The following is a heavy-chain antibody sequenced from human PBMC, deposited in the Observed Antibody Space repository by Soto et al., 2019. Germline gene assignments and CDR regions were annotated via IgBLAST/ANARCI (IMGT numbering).Heavy chain of an antibody. D-gene: IGHD6-13*01. CDR1: GFTFSGYY. V-gene: IGHV3-11*05. CDR2: IGSSSSYI. CDR3: ARDRAHTRTWYGLDY. Sequence: GGSLRLSCAASGFTFSGYYMSWIRQAPGKGLEWLSYIGSSSSYIQYADSVKGRFTISRGDAKNSLYLQMNSLRAEDTAVYYCARDRAHTRTWYGLDYWGQGTLVTVSS. J-gene: IGHJ4*02.